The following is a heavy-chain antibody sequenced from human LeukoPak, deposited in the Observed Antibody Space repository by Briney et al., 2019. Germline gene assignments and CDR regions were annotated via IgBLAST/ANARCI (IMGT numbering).Heavy chain of an antibody. CDR2: IYYSGSS. D-gene: IGHD6-6*01. Sequence: PSETLSLTCTVSGGSIRRYYWSWIRQPPGKGLEWIGYIYYSGSSNYNPSLKSRVTISLDPSKNHCSLKLSSVTAADTAVYYCAGRLVWSAFDIRGQGTMVIVSS. J-gene: IGHJ3*02. CDR3: AGRLVWSAFDI. CDR1: GGSIRRYY. V-gene: IGHV4-59*01.